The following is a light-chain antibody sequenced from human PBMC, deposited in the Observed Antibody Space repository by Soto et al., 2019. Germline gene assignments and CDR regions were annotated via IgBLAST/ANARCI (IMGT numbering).Light chain of an antibody. CDR2: ATS. V-gene: IGKV3-15*01. J-gene: IGKJ1*01. CDR3: QQYNNWPPWT. Sequence: ETLLTQSTATLSVSPGETAPLSCRASQRVSDSLAWYRQRPGQPPSLLIYATSTRATGVPARFTGSGSGTDFTLTISSLQSEDFAVYYCQQYNNWPPWTFGQGTKVDIK. CDR1: QRVSDS.